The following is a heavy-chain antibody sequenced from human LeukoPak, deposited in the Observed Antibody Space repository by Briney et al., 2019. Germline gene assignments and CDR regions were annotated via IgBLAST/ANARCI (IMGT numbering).Heavy chain of an antibody. J-gene: IGHJ3*02. CDR1: GGSNSSGGYS. Sequence: PSETLSLTCAVSGGSNSSGGYSWSWIRQPPGKGLEWIGYIYHSGSTYYNPSLKSRVTISVDRSKNQFSLKLSSVTAADTAVYYCARDRGYSPDAFDIWGQGTMVTVSS. CDR3: ARDRGYSPDAFDI. CDR2: IYHSGST. D-gene: IGHD5-12*01. V-gene: IGHV4-30-2*01.